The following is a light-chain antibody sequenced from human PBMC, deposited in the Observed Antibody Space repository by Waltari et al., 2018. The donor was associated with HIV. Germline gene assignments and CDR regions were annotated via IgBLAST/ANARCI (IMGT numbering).Light chain of an antibody. CDR2: SAF. Sequence: DIQLTQSPSFLSASVVDRVTITCRASQDITTYLAWYQQKPGKAPKVLIYSAFTLQSGVPSRFSGSGSGTEFTLTISSLQPEDFATYYCQQFKSYPLTFGGGTKVEIK. CDR3: QQFKSYPLT. CDR1: QDITTY. V-gene: IGKV1-9*01. J-gene: IGKJ4*01.